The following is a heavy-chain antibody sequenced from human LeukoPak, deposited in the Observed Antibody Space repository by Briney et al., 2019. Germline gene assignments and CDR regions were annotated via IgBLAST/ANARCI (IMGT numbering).Heavy chain of an antibody. V-gene: IGHV3-13*01. CDR1: GFTFIDYD. D-gene: IGHD6-19*01. CDR3: ARGGIQVSGIDEFDY. CDR2: ICIRGDT. Sequence: GGSLRLSCAASGFTFIDYDMHWVRQVIGKGLEWVSAICIRGDTHYSGSVKGRCTISRENAERSLYLQMNSLRAEDTAVYYCARGGIQVSGIDEFDYWGQGALVTVSS. J-gene: IGHJ4*02.